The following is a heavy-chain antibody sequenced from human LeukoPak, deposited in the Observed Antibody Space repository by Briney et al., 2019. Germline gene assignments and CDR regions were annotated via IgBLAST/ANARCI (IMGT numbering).Heavy chain of an antibody. D-gene: IGHD5-12*01. CDR1: GGSISSYY. V-gene: IGHV4-59*01. CDR2: IYYSGST. J-gene: IGHJ3*02. Sequence: SETLSLTCTVSGGSISSYYWSWIRQPPGKGLEWIGYIYYSGSTSYNPSLKSRVTISVDTSKDQFSLKLSSVTAADTAVCYCARGDIVATMGGAFDIWGQGTMVTVSS. CDR3: ARGDIVATMGGAFDI.